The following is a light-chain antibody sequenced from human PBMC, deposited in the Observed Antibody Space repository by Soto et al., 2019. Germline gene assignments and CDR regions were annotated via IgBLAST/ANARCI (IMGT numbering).Light chain of an antibody. CDR1: QSVRDN. Sequence: ELVMTHSAAILSLSPGETAALSRRASQSVRDNLAWYQQKPGQAPRLLIYSSSTRAAGIPARFGGSGSGTEFTFSISSLQSEDFAVYYCQQYNNWPRTFAQGTKVDIK. CDR3: QQYNNWPRT. J-gene: IGKJ1*01. V-gene: IGKV3-15*01. CDR2: SSS.